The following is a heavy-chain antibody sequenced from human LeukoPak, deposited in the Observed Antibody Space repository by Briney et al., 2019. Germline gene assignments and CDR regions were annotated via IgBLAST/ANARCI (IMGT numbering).Heavy chain of an antibody. J-gene: IGHJ5*02. V-gene: IGHV3-48*04. CDR1: GFTFSSSS. D-gene: IGHD2-15*01. CDR3: ARGYVLRGGFDP. CDR2: ISSSSSSI. Sequence: GGSLRLSCAASGFTFSSSSMNWVRQAPGKGLEWVSYISSSSSSIYYADSVKGRFTISRDNAKSSLYLQMNSLRAEDTAVYYCARGYVLRGGFDPWGQGTLVTVSS.